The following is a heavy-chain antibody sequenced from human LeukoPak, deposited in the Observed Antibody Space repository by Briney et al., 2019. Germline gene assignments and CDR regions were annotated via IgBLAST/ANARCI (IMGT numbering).Heavy chain of an antibody. V-gene: IGHV4-38-2*02. CDR2: IYHSGST. CDR3: AREADLEQLLYSGWFDP. J-gene: IGHJ5*02. Sequence: KPSETLSLTCTVSGYSISSGYYWGWIRQPPGKGLEWIGSIYHSGSTYYNPSLKSRVTISVDTSKNQSSLKLSSVTAADTAVYYCAREADLEQLLYSGWFDPWGQGTLVTVSS. D-gene: IGHD2-2*02. CDR1: GYSISSGYY.